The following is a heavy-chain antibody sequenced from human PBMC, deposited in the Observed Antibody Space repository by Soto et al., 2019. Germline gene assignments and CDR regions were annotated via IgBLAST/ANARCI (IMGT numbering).Heavy chain of an antibody. Sequence: ASVKVSCKASGYTFTSYGISWVRQAPGQGLEWMGWISAYNGNTNYAQKLQGRVTMTTDTSTSTAYLALRSLRSDDTAVYYCARVGPITIFSLGRWFDPWGQGTLVTVSA. D-gene: IGHD3-9*01. V-gene: IGHV1-18*04. CDR3: ARVGPITIFSLGRWFDP. CDR1: GYTFTSYG. J-gene: IGHJ5*02. CDR2: ISAYNGNT.